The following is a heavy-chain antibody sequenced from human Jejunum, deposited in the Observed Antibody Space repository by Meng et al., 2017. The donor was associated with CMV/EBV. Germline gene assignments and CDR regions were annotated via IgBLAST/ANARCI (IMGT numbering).Heavy chain of an antibody. J-gene: IGHJ4*02. Sequence: SGASISLGYYYWSWIRQHPGKGLEWIGYVYYSGSTYYIPSLRSRLAISVDTSTNHFSLRLSSVTAADTAVYYCARERADSSGYHGFDYWGQGTLVTVSS. D-gene: IGHD3-22*01. CDR3: ARERADSSGYHGFDY. V-gene: IGHV4-31*02. CDR2: VYYSGST. CDR1: GASISLGYYY.